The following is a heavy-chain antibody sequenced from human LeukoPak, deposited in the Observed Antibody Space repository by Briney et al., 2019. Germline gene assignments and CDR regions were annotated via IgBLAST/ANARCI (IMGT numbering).Heavy chain of an antibody. J-gene: IGHJ5*02. CDR2: INPSGGST. CDR1: GYTFTSYY. Sequence: ASVKVSCTASGYTFTSYYMHWVRQAPGQGLEWMGIINPSGGSTSYAQKFQGRVTMTRDTSTSTVYMELSSLRSEDTAVYYCARGHSAAMVVNWFAPWGQGTLVTVSS. CDR3: ARGHSAAMVVNWFAP. V-gene: IGHV1-46*01. D-gene: IGHD5-18*01.